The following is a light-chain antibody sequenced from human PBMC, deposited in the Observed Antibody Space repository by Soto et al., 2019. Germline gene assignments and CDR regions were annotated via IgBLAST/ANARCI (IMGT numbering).Light chain of an antibody. CDR2: LGS. Sequence: DIVMTQSPLSLSVTPGEPASIACRSSQSLLHSDGYNYVDWYLQKPGQSPQLLIYLGSDRASGVPDGFSGSGSGTDFTLKISRVEAEDVGVYYCIQALQTPWTFGQGTKVEI. J-gene: IGKJ1*01. V-gene: IGKV2-28*01. CDR1: QSLLHSDGYNY. CDR3: IQALQTPWT.